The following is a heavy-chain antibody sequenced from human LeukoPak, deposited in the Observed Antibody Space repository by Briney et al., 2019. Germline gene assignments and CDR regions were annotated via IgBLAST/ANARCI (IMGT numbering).Heavy chain of an antibody. CDR3: TREGRGSDAFDY. D-gene: IGHD3-16*01. CDR2: ISGSGGST. V-gene: IGHV3-23*01. Sequence: GGSLRLSCAASGFTFSSYAMTWVRQAPGKGLEWVSAISGSGGSTYYADSVKGRFTISRDNSKNTLYLQMNSLRAEDTAVYYCTREGRGSDAFDYWGQGTLVTVSS. CDR1: GFTFSSYA. J-gene: IGHJ4*02.